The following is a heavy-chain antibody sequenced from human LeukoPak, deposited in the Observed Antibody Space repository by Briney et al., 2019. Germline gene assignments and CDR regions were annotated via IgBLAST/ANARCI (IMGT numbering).Heavy chain of an antibody. J-gene: IGHJ4*02. D-gene: IGHD3-22*01. CDR3: ARGGSSGYYQLFDY. CDR1: GGSISSSSYY. Sequence: RTSETLSLTCTVSGGSISSSSYYWGWIRQPPGKGLEWIGNIYYSGSTYYNPSLKSRITISVDTSKKQFSLKLSSVTAADTAVYYCARGGSSGYYQLFDYWGQGTLVTVSS. CDR2: IYYSGST. V-gene: IGHV4-39*01.